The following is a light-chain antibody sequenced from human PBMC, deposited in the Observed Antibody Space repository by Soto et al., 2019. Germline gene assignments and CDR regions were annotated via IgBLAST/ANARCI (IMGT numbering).Light chain of an antibody. CDR3: QQYANSPTT. V-gene: IGKV3-20*01. J-gene: IGKJ1*01. Sequence: EIVVTQSPGTLSLSPGERATLSCRASQSVSSRYFAWYQQKPGQAPRLLIYGASSRATGIPGRFSGRGSGTDFTLTIIRLEPEVFAVYYCQQYANSPTTFGQGTHVEIK. CDR1: QSVSSRY. CDR2: GAS.